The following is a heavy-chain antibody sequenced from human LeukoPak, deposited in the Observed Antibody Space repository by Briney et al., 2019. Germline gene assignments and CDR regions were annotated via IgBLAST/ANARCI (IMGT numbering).Heavy chain of an antibody. D-gene: IGHD3-22*01. V-gene: IGHV4-39*01. CDR3: ARQRLVFDY. CDR1: GGSISSSSYY. CDR2: IYYSAST. J-gene: IGHJ4*02. Sequence: PSETLSLTCTVSGGSISSSSYYWGWVRQPPGRGLEWIGSIYYSASTYYNPSLKSRVTISVDTSKNQFSLKLSSVTAADTAVYYCARQRLVFDYWGQGTLVTVSS.